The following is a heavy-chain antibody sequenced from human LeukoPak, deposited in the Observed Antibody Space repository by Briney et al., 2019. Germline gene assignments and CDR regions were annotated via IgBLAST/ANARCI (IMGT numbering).Heavy chain of an antibody. CDR1: GYTFTGYY. V-gene: IGHV1-2*02. J-gene: IGHJ6*02. D-gene: IGHD4-17*01. CDR3: ARDDTVTTAPYYYGMDV. CDR2: INPNSGGT. Sequence: ASVKVSCKASGYTFTGYYMHWVRQAPGQGLEWMGWINPNSGGTNYAQKFQGRVTMTRDTSISTAYMELSRLRSDDTAVYYCARDDTVTTAPYYYGMDVWGQGTTVTVSS.